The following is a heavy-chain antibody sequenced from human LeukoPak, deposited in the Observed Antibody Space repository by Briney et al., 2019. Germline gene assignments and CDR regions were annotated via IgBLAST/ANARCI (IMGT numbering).Heavy chain of an antibody. V-gene: IGHV4-34*01. CDR1: GGSFSGYY. CDR2: INHSGST. CDR3: ARTRGGTRYSSSPPCDC. Sequence: SETLSLTCAVYGGSFSGYYWGWIRQPPGKGLEWIGEINHSGSTNYNPSLKSRVTISVDTSKNQFSLKLSSVTAADTAVYYCARTRGGTRYSSSPPCDCWGQGTLVTVSS. J-gene: IGHJ4*02. D-gene: IGHD6-13*01.